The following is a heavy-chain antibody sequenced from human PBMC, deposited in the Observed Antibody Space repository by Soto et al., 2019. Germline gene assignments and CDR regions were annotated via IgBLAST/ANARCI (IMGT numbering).Heavy chain of an antibody. CDR1: GGTFSSYT. CDR2: IIPILGIA. CDR3: ARGAPVSNWFDP. V-gene: IGHV1-69*02. Sequence: QVQLVQSGAEVKKPGSSVKVSCKATGGTFSSYTISWVRQAPGQGLESMGRIIPILGIANYAQKFQGRVTITADKSTSTAYMELSRLRSEDPAVYYCARGAPVSNWFDPWGQGTLVTVSS. D-gene: IGHD4-4*01. J-gene: IGHJ5*02.